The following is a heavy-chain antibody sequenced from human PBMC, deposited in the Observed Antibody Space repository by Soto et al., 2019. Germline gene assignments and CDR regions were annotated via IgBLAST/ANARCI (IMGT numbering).Heavy chain of an antibody. CDR2: ISGSGGST. J-gene: IGHJ4*02. CDR1: GFTFSSYA. CDR3: AKEPAGYCSSTSCRGGFDY. D-gene: IGHD2-2*01. Sequence: GGSLRLSCAASGFTFSSYAMSWVRQAPGKGLEWVSAISGSGGSTYYADSVKGRFTISRDNSKNTLYLQMNSLRAEDTAVYYCAKEPAGYCSSTSCRGGFDYWGQGTLVTVSS. V-gene: IGHV3-23*01.